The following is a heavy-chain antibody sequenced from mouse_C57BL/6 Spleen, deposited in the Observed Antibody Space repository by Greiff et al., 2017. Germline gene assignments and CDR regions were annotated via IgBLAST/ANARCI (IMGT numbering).Heavy chain of an antibody. CDR2: INYDGSST. J-gene: IGHJ3*01. Sequence: EVMLVESEGGLVQPGSSMKLSCTASGFTFSDYYMAWVRQVPEKGLEWVANINYDGSSTYYLDSLKSRFIISRDNAKNILYLQMSSLKSEDTATYYCARDDYDRGGFAYWGQGTLVTVSA. V-gene: IGHV5-16*01. CDR3: ARDDYDRGGFAY. CDR1: GFTFSDYY. D-gene: IGHD2-4*01.